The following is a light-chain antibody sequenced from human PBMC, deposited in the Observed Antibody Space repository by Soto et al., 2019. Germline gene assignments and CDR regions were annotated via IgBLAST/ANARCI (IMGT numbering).Light chain of an antibody. CDR3: MQAVQPWT. Sequence: DIVMTQSPLSLPVTPGEPASISCRSSQSLLHNNGYNYLDWYLQKPGQSPQLLIYLGSNRASGVPDRFSGSGSGTDFTLKISRVEADDVGVYYCMQAVQPWTFGQGTKGEIK. V-gene: IGKV2-28*01. CDR2: LGS. J-gene: IGKJ1*01. CDR1: QSLLHNNGYNY.